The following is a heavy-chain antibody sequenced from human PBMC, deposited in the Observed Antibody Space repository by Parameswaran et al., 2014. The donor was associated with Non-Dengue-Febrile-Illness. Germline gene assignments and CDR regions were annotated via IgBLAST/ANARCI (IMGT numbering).Heavy chain of an antibody. CDR3: AREGQLAPVDY. Sequence: RWIRQPQEGLEWMGRIIPILGIANYAQKFQGRVTITADKSTSTAYMELSSLRSEDTAVYYCAREGQLAPVDYWGQGTPGHRLL. V-gene: IGHV1-69*04. J-gene: IGHJ4*02. CDR2: IIPILGIA. D-gene: IGHD6-6*01.